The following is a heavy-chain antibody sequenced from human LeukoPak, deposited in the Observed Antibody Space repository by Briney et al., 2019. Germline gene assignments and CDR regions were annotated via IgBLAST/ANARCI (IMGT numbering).Heavy chain of an antibody. CDR1: GGSFSENY. Sequence: ETLSLTCAVYGGSFSENYWTLTWIRQPPGKGLEWIGEINHSGSTNYYPSLKSRFIISVDTSRNQFSLRLSSVTAADTAVYYCARGGRRFKSGNWFDPWGQGTLVTVSS. V-gene: IGHV4-34*01. CDR3: ARGGRRFKSGNWFDP. J-gene: IGHJ5*02. CDR2: INHSGST. D-gene: IGHD3-3*01.